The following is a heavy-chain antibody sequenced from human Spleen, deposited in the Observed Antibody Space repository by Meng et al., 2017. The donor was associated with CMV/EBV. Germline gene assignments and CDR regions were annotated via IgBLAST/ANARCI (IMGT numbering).Heavy chain of an antibody. CDR1: DDSISNYY. J-gene: IGHJ4*02. CDR3: ARSNRGGFDH. V-gene: IGHV4-59*01. CDR2: IYDSGSA. D-gene: IGHD2/OR15-2a*01. Sequence: LSLSCTMSDDSISNYYWNWIRQPPGKGLEWIGDIYDSGSANYKPSLKSRVIMSLDTSKKQFSLKLTSVTAADTAVYYCARSNRGGFDHWGQGTLVTVSS.